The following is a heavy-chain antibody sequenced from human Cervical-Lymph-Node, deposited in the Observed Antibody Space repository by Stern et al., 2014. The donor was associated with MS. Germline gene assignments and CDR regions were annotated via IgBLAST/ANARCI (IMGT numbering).Heavy chain of an antibody. Sequence: VQLVESGAEVKKPGSSVKVSCKASGGTFSSYAIGWVRQAPGQGLEWMGGIIPIFGTANYAQKFQGRVTITADESTSTAYMELSSLRSEDTAVYYCAIEGLRIAVAYWFDPWGQGTLVTVSS. CDR3: AIEGLRIAVAYWFDP. J-gene: IGHJ5*02. V-gene: IGHV1-69*01. D-gene: IGHD6-19*01. CDR1: GGTFSSYA. CDR2: IIPIFGTA.